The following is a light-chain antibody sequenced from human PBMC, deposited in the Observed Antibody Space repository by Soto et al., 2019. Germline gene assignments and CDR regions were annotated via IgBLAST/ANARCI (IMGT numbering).Light chain of an antibody. V-gene: IGKV3-15*01. CDR1: QTISSD. J-gene: IGKJ1*01. CDR3: QQYNNWPPWT. CDR2: GAS. Sequence: EIVMTQSPATLSVSPGERATLSCRASQTISSDLAWYQQKPGQAPRLLVYGASTRATGIPGRFSGSGSGLEFTLTISSLQSEDFAVYYCQQYNNWPPWTFGQGTKVEIK.